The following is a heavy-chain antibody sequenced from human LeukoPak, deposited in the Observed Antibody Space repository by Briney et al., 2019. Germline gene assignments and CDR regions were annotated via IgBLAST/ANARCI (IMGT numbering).Heavy chain of an antibody. Sequence: SETLSLTCTISGGSISSYYWSWIRQPPGKGLEWIGYVDYRGNTYYNPSLKSRVTISIDTSKSLFSLKLNSVTAADTAVYYCARVEVGAANRQWYGMDVWGQGTTATVSS. CDR1: GGSISSYY. CDR3: ARVEVGAANRQWYGMDV. V-gene: IGHV4-59*01. CDR2: VDYRGNT. J-gene: IGHJ6*02. D-gene: IGHD2-15*01.